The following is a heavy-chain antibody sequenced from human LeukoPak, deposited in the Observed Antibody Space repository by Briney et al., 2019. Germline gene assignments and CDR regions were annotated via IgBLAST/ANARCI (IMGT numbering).Heavy chain of an antibody. Sequence: PSETLSLTCTVSGGSISSSSYYWGWIRQPPGKGLEWIGSIYYSGSTYYNPSLKSRVTISVDTSKNQFSLKPSSVTAADTAVYYCASQRRYCSSTSCYWFDPWGQGTLVTVSS. CDR1: GGSISSSSYY. J-gene: IGHJ5*02. V-gene: IGHV4-39*01. D-gene: IGHD2-2*01. CDR3: ASQRRYCSSTSCYWFDP. CDR2: IYYSGST.